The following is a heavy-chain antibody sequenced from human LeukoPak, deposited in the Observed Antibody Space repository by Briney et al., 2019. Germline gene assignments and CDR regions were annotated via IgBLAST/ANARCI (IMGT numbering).Heavy chain of an antibody. CDR3: ARLEMARTYYYYYYMDV. Sequence: PSETLSLTCTVSGGSISSYYWSWLRQPPGKGLEWIGYIYYSGSTNYNPPLKSRVTISVDTSKNQFSLKLSSVTAADTAVYYCARLEMARTYYYYYYMDVWGKGTTVTVSS. D-gene: IGHD5-24*01. CDR2: IYYSGST. J-gene: IGHJ6*03. V-gene: IGHV4-59*01. CDR1: GGSISSYY.